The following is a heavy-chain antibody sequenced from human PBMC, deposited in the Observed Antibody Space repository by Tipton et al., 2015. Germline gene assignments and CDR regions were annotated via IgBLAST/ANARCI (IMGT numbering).Heavy chain of an antibody. CDR2: ISNDGRTT. D-gene: IGHD6-25*01. CDR3: TRGSGGTALVPGLDY. Sequence: SLRLSCTASGFTFGAYWMHWVRQVPGKGLEWISRISNDGRTTSYAGSVKGRFAISRDNAKNTVDLEMQTLRAKDTAVYYCTRGSGGTALVPGLDYWGQGALVTVSS. V-gene: IGHV3-74*01. J-gene: IGHJ4*02. CDR1: GFTFGAYW.